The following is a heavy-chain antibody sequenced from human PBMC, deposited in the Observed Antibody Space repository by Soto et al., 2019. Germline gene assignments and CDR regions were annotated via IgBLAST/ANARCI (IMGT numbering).Heavy chain of an antibody. V-gene: IGHV3-23*01. CDR3: AKDMEAAAYIY. D-gene: IGHD6-13*01. CDR1: GFTFSSYA. J-gene: IGHJ4*02. Sequence: PXXSLRLSCAASGFTFSSYAMSWVRQAPGKGLEWVSAXSGSAXRTYHADSAKXXFTISRDXXTNTLYLQLNSLRPEDTAVYYCAKDMEAAAYIYWGQETLATASS. CDR2: XSGSAXRT.